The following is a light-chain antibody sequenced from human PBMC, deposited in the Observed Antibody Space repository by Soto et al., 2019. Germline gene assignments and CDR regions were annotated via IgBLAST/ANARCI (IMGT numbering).Light chain of an antibody. CDR2: GVN. CDR1: SSDVGGSNY. Sequence: QSALTQPASVSGSPGQSITISCTGTSSDVGGSNYVSWYQQHPDKAPKLIIYGVNNRPSGVSTRFSGSKSGNTASLTISGLQAEDEADYYCISYTGTSTLVVFGGGTKLTVL. J-gene: IGLJ2*01. V-gene: IGLV2-14*01. CDR3: ISYTGTSTLVV.